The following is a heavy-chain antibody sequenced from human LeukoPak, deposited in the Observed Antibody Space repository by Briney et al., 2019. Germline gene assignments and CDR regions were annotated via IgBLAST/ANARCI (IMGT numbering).Heavy chain of an antibody. J-gene: IGHJ4*02. D-gene: IGHD6-19*01. V-gene: IGHV1-2*02. Sequence: ASVKVSCKASGYTFTGYYMHWVRQAPGQGLEWMGWINPNSGGTNYARKFQGRVTMTRDTSISTAYMELSRLRSDDTAVYYCARDQSSGALTDWGQGTLVTVSS. CDR1: GYTFTGYY. CDR3: ARDQSSGALTD. CDR2: INPNSGGT.